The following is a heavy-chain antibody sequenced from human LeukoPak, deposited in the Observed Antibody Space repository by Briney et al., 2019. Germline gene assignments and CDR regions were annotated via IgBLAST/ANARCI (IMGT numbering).Heavy chain of an antibody. V-gene: IGHV4-59*01. CDR1: GGSINSYY. D-gene: IGHD6-19*01. Sequence: SETLSLTCTVSGGSINSYYWSWIRQPPGKGLEWIGYIYYTGSTNYNPSLKSRVTMSVDTSKNQFSLKLSSVTAADTAVYYCARPRYRSEWYYFDYWGQGTLVTASS. J-gene: IGHJ4*02. CDR2: IYYTGST. CDR3: ARPRYRSEWYYFDY.